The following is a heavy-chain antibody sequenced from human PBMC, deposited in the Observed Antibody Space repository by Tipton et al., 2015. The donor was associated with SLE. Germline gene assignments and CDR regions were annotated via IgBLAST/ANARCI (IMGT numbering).Heavy chain of an antibody. J-gene: IGHJ4*02. CDR1: GFTFSSYW. D-gene: IGHD6-13*01. CDR3: AKASAEAAAGMGDY. CDR2: INSDGSST. Sequence: SLRLSCAASGFTFSSYWMHWVRQAPGKGLVWVSRINSDGSSTSYADSVKGRFTISRDNAKNTLYLQMNSLRAEDTAVYYCAKASAEAAAGMGDYWGQGTLVTVSS. V-gene: IGHV3-74*01.